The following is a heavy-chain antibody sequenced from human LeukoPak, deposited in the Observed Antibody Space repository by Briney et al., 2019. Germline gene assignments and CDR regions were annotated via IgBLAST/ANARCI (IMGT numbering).Heavy chain of an antibody. V-gene: IGHV1-2*06. CDR2: INPNSGGA. CDR3: AREQQWLVPDY. J-gene: IGHJ4*02. Sequence: ASVKVSCKASGYTFTGYYMHWVRDAPGQGLEWMGRINPNSGGANYAQKFQGRVTMTRDTSISTAYMELSRLRSDDTAVYYCAREQQWLVPDYWGQGTLVTVSS. CDR1: GYTFTGYY. D-gene: IGHD6-19*01.